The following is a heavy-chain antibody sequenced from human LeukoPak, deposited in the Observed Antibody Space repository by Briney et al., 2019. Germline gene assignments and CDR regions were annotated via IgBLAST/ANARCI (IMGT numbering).Heavy chain of an antibody. CDR2: IRYDGSNK. CDR1: GFTFSSYG. CDR3: VRDRGTYRPIDY. J-gene: IGHJ4*02. Sequence: GGSLRPSCAASGFTFSSYGMHWVRQAPGKGLEWVAFIRYDGSNKYYADSVKGRFTISRDNAQNSVYLQMNSLRAEDTAVYYCVRDRGTYRPIDYWGQGTLVTVSS. V-gene: IGHV3-30*02. D-gene: IGHD1-26*01.